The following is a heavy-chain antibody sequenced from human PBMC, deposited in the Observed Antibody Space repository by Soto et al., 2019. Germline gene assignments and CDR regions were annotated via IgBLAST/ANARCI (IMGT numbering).Heavy chain of an antibody. CDR1: GFTFSDYS. CDR2: ISGGGLTT. V-gene: IGHV3-23*01. D-gene: IGHD2-2*01. CDR3: ARRRRFSTTSCCFDY. Sequence: EVQLLDSGGGLVQPGGSLRLSCVASGFTFSDYSMSWVRQAPGKGLEWVSTISGGGLTTYDADSVKGRFTISRDNSQNTLFLQMTSLIVEDTALYYCARRRRFSTTSCCFDYWGQGTPVTVST. J-gene: IGHJ4*02.